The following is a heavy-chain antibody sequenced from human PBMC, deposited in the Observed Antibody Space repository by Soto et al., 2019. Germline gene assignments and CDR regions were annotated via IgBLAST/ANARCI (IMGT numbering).Heavy chain of an antibody. D-gene: IGHD2-15*01. CDR2: ISYSGST. Sequence: PSETLSLTCTVSGASITTYYWSWIRQPPGKGLEWIGYISYSGSTDYNPSLKSRVTITFDASQNQISQQVRSATAADAAVYYCARDLKEYCSDGKCNWFDPWGQGTLVAV. CDR1: GASITTYY. CDR3: ARDLKEYCSDGKCNWFDP. J-gene: IGHJ5*02. V-gene: IGHV4-59*01.